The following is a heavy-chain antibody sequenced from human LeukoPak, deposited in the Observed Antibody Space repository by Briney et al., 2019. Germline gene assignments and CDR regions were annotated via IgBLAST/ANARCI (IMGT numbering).Heavy chain of an antibody. J-gene: IGHJ6*02. V-gene: IGHV3-30*03. CDR1: GFTFSSYG. D-gene: IGHD2-15*01. CDR2: ISYDGSNK. Sequence: GGSLRLSCAASGFTFSSYGMHWVRQAPGKGLEWVTVISYDGSNKYYADSVKGRFTISRDNSKNTLYLQMNSLRAEDTAVYYCARPPRVYVVYHFYCMDVWGQGTTVT. CDR3: ARPPRVYVVYHFYCMDV.